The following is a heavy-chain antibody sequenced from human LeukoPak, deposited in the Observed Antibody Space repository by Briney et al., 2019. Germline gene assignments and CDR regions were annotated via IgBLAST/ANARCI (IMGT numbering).Heavy chain of an antibody. J-gene: IGHJ3*02. V-gene: IGHV4-59*01. CDR1: GGSISSYY. Sequence: PSETLSLTCTVSGGSISSYYWSWIRQPPGKGLEWIGYIYYSGSTNYNPSLKSRVTISVDTSKNQFSLKLSSVTAADTAVYYCARDRKSRYAFDIWGQGTMVTVSS. CDR3: ARDRKSRYAFDI. CDR2: IYYSGST.